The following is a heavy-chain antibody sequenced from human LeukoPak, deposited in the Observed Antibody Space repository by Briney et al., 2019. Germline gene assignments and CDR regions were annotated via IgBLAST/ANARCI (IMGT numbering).Heavy chain of an antibody. CDR2: ISYDGSNK. CDR3: TTIFTVTTLALDF. D-gene: IGHD4-17*01. V-gene: IGHV3-30-3*01. J-gene: IGHJ3*01. Sequence: PGGSLRLSCAASGFTFSSYAMHWVRQAPGKGLEWVAVISYDGSNKYYADSVKGRFTISRDNSKNTLYLQMNSLKTEDTAVYYCTTIFTVTTLALDFWGQGTMVTVSS. CDR1: GFTFSSYA.